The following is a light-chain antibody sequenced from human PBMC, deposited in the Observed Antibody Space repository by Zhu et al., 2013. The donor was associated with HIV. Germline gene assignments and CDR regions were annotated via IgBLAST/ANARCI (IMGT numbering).Light chain of an antibody. J-gene: IGKJ1*01. V-gene: IGKV1-5*03. Sequence: DIQMTQSPSTLSASVGDRVTITCRASQSISSWLAWYQQKPGKAPKLLIYKSSILESGVPSRFSGSGSGTDFTLTIDSLQPDDFATYYCQQYNSYWTFGQGTEGGN. CDR1: QSISSW. CDR3: QQYNSYWT. CDR2: KSS.